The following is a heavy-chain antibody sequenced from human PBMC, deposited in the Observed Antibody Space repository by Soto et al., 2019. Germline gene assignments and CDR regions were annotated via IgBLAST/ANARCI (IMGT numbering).Heavy chain of an antibody. J-gene: IGHJ2*01. CDR1: GYTFTSYY. CDR3: ARDQTITMIAGTFDL. CDR2: INPSGGST. V-gene: IGHV1-46*01. D-gene: IGHD3-22*01. Sequence: QVQLVQSGAEVKKPGASVKVSCKASGYTFTSYYMHWVRQAPGQGLEWMGIINPSGGSTSYAQKFQGSVTMTRDTSTSTVYMELSSLRSEDTAVYYCARDQTITMIAGTFDLWGRGTLVTVSS.